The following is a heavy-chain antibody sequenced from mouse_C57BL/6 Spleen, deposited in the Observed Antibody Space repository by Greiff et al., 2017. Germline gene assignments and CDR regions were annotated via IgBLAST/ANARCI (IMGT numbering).Heavy chain of an antibody. D-gene: IGHD2-4*01. J-gene: IGHJ4*01. CDR3: ARGGDYDDYYAMDY. CDR1: GYTFTSYT. CDR2: INPSSGYT. Sequence: QVQLQQSGAELARPGASVKMSCKASGYTFTSYTMHWVKQRPGQGLEWIGYINPSSGYTKYNQKFKDKATLTADKSSSTAYMQLSSLTSEDSAVYYCARGGDYDDYYAMDYWGQGTSGTVSS. V-gene: IGHV1-4*01.